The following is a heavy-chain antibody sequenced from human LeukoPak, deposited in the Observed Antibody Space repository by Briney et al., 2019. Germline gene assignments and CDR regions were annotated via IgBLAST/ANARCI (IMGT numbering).Heavy chain of an antibody. J-gene: IGHJ6*02. V-gene: IGHV4-34*01. Sequence: PSETLSLTCAVYGGSFSGYYWSWIRQPPGKGLEWIGEINHSGSTNHNPSLKSRVTISVDTSKNQFSLKLSSVTAADTAVYYCARVGTTGIYYYYYGMDVWGQGTTVTVSS. D-gene: IGHD4-11*01. CDR2: INHSGST. CDR3: ARVGTTGIYYYYYGMDV. CDR1: GGSFSGYY.